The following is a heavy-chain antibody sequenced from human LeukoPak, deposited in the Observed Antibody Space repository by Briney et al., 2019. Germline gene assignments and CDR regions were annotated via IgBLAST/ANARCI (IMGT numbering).Heavy chain of an antibody. D-gene: IGHD6-13*01. CDR3: ARHPRWAAAVTGFDY. J-gene: IGHJ4*02. CDR1: GGSISSYY. CDR2: IYYTGST. V-gene: IGHV4-59*12. Sequence: PSETLFLTCAVSGGSISSYYWSWIRQPPGKGLEWIGNIYYTGSTNYNPSLKSRVTISVDTSKNQFSLKLSSVTAADTAVYYCARHPRWAAAVTGFDYWGQGTLVTVSS.